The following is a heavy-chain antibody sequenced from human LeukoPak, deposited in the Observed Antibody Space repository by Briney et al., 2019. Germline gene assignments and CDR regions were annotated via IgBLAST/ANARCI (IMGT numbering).Heavy chain of an antibody. J-gene: IGHJ6*01. V-gene: IGHV4-59*01. CDR3: ARELGATVVNYGMDV. CDR1: GGSISTYY. CDR2: IHYSGST. Sequence: SETLSLTCTVSGGSISTYYWSWIRQPPGKGLEWIGYIHYSGSTNYNPSLNSRVTISIDTSKNQLSLKLTSMTAADTAVYYCARELGATVVNYGMDVWGQGTTVTVSS. D-gene: IGHD4-23*01.